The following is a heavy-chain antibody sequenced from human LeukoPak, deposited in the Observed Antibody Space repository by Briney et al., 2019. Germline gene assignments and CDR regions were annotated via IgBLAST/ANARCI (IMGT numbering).Heavy chain of an antibody. D-gene: IGHD1-26*01. CDR3: AKTSVVGATFQGRGVDASDI. CDR1: RYTLIRWG. J-gene: IGHJ3*02. V-gene: IGHV1-18*01. Sequence: ASVKVSCQPSRYTLIRWGLSWVRPAPGQGLEWLGWISGYNGNANYAEKFHARVTMTTDTSTSTGYMELRSLRFDDTAMYLGAKTSVVGATFQGRGVDASDIWGQGTMVTVSS. CDR2: ISGYNGNA.